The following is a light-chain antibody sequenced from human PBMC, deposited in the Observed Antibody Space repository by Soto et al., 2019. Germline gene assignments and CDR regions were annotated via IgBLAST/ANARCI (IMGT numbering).Light chain of an antibody. Sequence: QSVLTQPPSVSGAPGQRITISCTGSSSNIGANFDVHWYQHLPRTAPKLLIYGNNNRPSGVPDRFSGSRSATSASLAITGLQAEDEADYYCQSYDTSLSGSVFGGGTKLTVL. CDR1: SSNIGANFD. V-gene: IGLV1-40*01. CDR2: GNN. J-gene: IGLJ2*01. CDR3: QSYDTSLSGSV.